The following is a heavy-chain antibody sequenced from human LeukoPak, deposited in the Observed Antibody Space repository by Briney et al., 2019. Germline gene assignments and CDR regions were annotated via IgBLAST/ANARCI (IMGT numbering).Heavy chain of an antibody. CDR1: GFSFSSYA. CDR2: ISYDGSNR. J-gene: IGHJ6*03. CDR3: ARSDYDNNTGQYYYYHMDV. V-gene: IGHV3-30*01. Sequence: GGSLRLSCAASGFSFSSYAMHWVRQAPGKGLEWVAVISYDGSNRYYADSVKGRFTISRDTSKNTLYLQMNSLRAEDTSVYYCARSDYDNNTGQYYYYHMDVWGKGNTVTVSS. D-gene: IGHD3-9*01.